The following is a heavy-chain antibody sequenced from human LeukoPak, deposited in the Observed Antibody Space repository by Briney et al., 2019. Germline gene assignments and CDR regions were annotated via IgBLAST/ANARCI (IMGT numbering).Heavy chain of an antibody. J-gene: IGHJ4*02. CDR1: GGSFSGYY. Sequence: PSETLSLTCAVYGGSFSGYYWSWIRQPPGKGLEWIGEMNTSGSTNYNPSLKSRGTISVDTSKNQFSLKLSSVTAADTAVYYCAGGITRTHWGQGTLVTVSS. D-gene: IGHD3-10*01. CDR3: AGGITRTH. V-gene: IGHV4-34*01. CDR2: MNTSGST.